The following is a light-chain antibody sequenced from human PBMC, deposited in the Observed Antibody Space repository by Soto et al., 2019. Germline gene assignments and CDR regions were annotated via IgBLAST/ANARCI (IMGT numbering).Light chain of an antibody. CDR1: QAVSTW. CDR3: QQANSFPRT. V-gene: IGKV1-12*01. CDR2: AAS. Sequence: EIQMTQSPSFVSASVGDRVTITCRASQAVSTWLAWYQQKPGDAPKLLIYAASTLQSGVPSRFSGSGSGTDFTLTIRSLQPEDFATYYCQQANSFPRTFGGGTKVDSK. J-gene: IGKJ4*01.